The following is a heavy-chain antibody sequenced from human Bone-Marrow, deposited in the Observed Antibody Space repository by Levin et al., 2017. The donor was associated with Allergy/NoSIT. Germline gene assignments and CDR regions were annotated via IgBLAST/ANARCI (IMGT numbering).Heavy chain of an antibody. V-gene: IGHV3-7*01. CDR3: VRDYVWGSTEGDV. CDR2: INEDGSKT. D-gene: IGHD3-16*01. Sequence: PGGSLRLSCAASGFTFRNHWMTWMRQSPGKGLEWLANINEDGSKTYYLDSVRGRFTISRDNARNSLNLQMTSLRPEDTALYYCVRDYVWGSTEGDVWGPGTMVTVS. CDR1: GFTFRNHW. J-gene: IGHJ3*01.